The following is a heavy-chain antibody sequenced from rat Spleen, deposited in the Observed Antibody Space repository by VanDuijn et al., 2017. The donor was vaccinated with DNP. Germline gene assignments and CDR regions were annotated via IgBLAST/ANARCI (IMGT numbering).Heavy chain of an antibody. Sequence: EVQLVESGGGLVQPGRSLKLSCAASGFTFSAYYVAWVRQAPAKGLEWVAYIGSPAYAPYYGDSVKGRFTISRDNAKSTLYLQMNSLRSEDMATYFCARETSAGMDYWGHGVMVTVSS. CDR2: IGSPAYAP. V-gene: IGHV5-27*01. D-gene: IGHD1-11*01. CDR1: GFTFSAYY. CDR3: ARETSAGMDY. J-gene: IGHJ2*01.